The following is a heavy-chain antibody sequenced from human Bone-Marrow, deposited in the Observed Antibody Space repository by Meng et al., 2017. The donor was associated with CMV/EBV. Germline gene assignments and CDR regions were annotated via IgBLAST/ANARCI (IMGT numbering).Heavy chain of an antibody. CDR3: ARTQDTAMVAYYFDY. J-gene: IGHJ4*02. D-gene: IGHD5-18*01. Sequence: QLRLQVGGEALFKPSETLSLTCAVYGGSFSGYYWSWIRQPPGKGLEWIGEINHSGSTNYNPSLKSRVTISVDTSKNQFSLKLSSVTAADTAVYYCARTQDTAMVAYYFDYWGQGTLVTVSS. CDR2: INHSGST. V-gene: IGHV4-34*02. CDR1: GGSFSGYY.